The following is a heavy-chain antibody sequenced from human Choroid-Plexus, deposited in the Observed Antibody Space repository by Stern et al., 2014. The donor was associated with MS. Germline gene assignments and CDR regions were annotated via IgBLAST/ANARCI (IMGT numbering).Heavy chain of an antibody. V-gene: IGHV3-30*18. CDR3: AKDRQYLTYFFDH. CDR2: VSYEGSNK. Sequence: VQLVESGGGVVQPGRPLRLSCVASGFTFGSCAMHWVRQAPGKGLEWVAGVSYEGSNKYYADSVKGRFTISRDNSQNTLYMQMSSLRPEDTAVYYYAKDRQYLTYFFDHWGQGSLVTVSS. D-gene: IGHD2/OR15-2a*01. J-gene: IGHJ5*02. CDR1: GFTFGSCA.